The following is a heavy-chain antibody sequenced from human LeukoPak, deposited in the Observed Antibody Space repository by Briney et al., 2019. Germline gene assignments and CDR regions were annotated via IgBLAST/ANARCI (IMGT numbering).Heavy chain of an antibody. J-gene: IGHJ4*02. CDR2: INPSGGST. D-gene: IGHD1-14*01. Sequence: ASVKVSCKASGYTFTSYYMHWVRQAPGQGLEWMGIINPSGGSTSYAQKSQGRVTMTRDTSTSTVYMELRSLRSDDTAVYYCARDSAVYDYWGQGTLVTVSS. CDR3: ARDSAVYDY. V-gene: IGHV1-46*01. CDR1: GYTFTSYY.